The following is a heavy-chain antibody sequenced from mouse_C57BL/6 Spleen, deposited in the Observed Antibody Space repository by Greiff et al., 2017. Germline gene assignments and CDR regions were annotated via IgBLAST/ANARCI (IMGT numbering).Heavy chain of an antibody. V-gene: IGHV1-66*01. D-gene: IGHD2-4*01. Sequence: VQLQQSGPELVKPGASVTISCKASGYSFTSYYIHWVQQRPGQGLEWIGWIYPGSGNTKYNEKFKGEATLTADTSSSTAYMQLSSLTSEDSAVYYCARSPYDSVVDYWGQGTTLTVSS. CDR2: IYPGSGNT. CDR1: GYSFTSYY. J-gene: IGHJ2*01. CDR3: ARSPYDSVVDY.